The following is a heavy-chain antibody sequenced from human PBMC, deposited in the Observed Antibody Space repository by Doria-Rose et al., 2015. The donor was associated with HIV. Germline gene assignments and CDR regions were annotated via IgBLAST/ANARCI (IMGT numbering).Heavy chain of an antibody. CDR2: ILSDDER. V-gene: IGHV2-26*01. Sequence: QITLKESGPVLVKPTETLTLTCTVSGVSLSSPGMGVSWIRQPPGKALEWLASILSDDERSYKTSLTSRLTISSGSSKSQVVLTMTDMDPVDTATYYCARIKSSRWYHKYCFDLWAQGTLFIVSA. J-gene: IGHJ4*02. D-gene: IGHD6-13*01. CDR3: ARIKSSRWYHKYCFDL. CDR1: GVSLSSPGMG.